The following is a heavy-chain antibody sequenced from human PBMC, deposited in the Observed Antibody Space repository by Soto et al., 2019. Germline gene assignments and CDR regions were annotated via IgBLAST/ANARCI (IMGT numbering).Heavy chain of an antibody. Sequence: QVQLVQSGAEVKKPGATVKVSCKASGYTFTSYGISWVRQAPGQGLEWMGWISAYNGNTNYAQKPQGRVTMTTDTATSTAYMELRSLRSDDTAVYYCARDKGSSWNFYYYYGMDVWGQGTTVTVSS. D-gene: IGHD6-13*01. CDR1: GYTFTSYG. CDR3: ARDKGSSWNFYYYYGMDV. J-gene: IGHJ6*02. V-gene: IGHV1-18*01. CDR2: ISAYNGNT.